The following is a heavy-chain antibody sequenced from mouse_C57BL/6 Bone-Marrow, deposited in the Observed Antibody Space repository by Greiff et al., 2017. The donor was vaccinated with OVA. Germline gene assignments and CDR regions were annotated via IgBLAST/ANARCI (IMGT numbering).Heavy chain of an antibody. V-gene: IGHV1-53*01. CDR1: GYTFTSYW. Sequence: QVQLQQPGTELVKPGASVKLSCKASGYTFTSYWMHWVKQRPGQGLEWIGNINPSNGGTNYNEKFKSKATLTVDKSSSTAYMQLSSLTSEDSAVYDCANDGYYYYAMDYWGQGTSVTVSS. CDR3: ANDGYYYYAMDY. D-gene: IGHD2-3*01. J-gene: IGHJ4*01. CDR2: INPSNGGT.